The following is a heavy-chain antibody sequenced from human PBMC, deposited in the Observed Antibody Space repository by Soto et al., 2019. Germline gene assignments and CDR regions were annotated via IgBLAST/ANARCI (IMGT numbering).Heavy chain of an antibody. CDR1: GVIVRSYG. V-gene: IGHV3-23*01. D-gene: IGHD3-16*02. CDR2: ISGSGGTK. Sequence: GGPRSLSCAASGVIVRSYGRSRGRQAPGKGPAWVSGISGSGGTKYYADSVKGRFTISRDNSKNILYLQMNSLRAEDTAIYYCAKDTRLRLGDLSFDAFDSGGQGTLVTVS. CDR3: AKDTRLRLGDLSFDAFDS. J-gene: IGHJ4*02.